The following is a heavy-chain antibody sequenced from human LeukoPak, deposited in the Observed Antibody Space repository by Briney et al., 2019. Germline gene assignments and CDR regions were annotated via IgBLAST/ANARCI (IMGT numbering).Heavy chain of an antibody. CDR1: GGSFSGYY. CDR3: SRGVSKGWPFDY. D-gene: IGHD6-19*01. CDR2: INHSGST. Sequence: PSETLSLTCAVYGGSFSGYYWSWIRQPPGKGLEWIGEINHSGSTNYNPSLKSRVTISVDTSKNQFSLKLSSVTAADTAVYYCSRGVSKGWPFDYWGQGILVTVSS. V-gene: IGHV4-34*01. J-gene: IGHJ4*02.